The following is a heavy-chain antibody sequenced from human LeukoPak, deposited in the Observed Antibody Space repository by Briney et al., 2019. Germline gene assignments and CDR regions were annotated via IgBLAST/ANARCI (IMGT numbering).Heavy chain of an antibody. V-gene: IGHV3-48*03. J-gene: IGHJ4*02. CDR3: ARKRQEGFDY. CDR1: GXTFSSYE. Sequence: GGSLRLSCTASGXTFSSYEVNWVRQAPGKGLECISYISSSGSTIYYADSVKGRFTISRDNAKNSLYLQMNSLRAEDTAVYYCARKRQEGFDYWGQGTLVTVSS. CDR2: ISSSGSTI.